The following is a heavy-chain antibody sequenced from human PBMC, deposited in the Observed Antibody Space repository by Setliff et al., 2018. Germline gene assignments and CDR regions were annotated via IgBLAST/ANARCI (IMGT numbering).Heavy chain of an antibody. Sequence: RASVKVSCKAFGYTFAKYGTSWVRQAPGQGPEWMGWISGYNGYTVYAQKLQGRVTLTTDTSTGTAYMEVRSLRSDDTAQYYCVRDRAAIVVGPPTAAFDIWGQGTMVTVSS. CDR1: GYTFAKYG. V-gene: IGHV1-18*01. CDR3: VRDRAAIVVGPPTAAFDI. D-gene: IGHD2-2*01. J-gene: IGHJ3*02. CDR2: ISGYNGYT.